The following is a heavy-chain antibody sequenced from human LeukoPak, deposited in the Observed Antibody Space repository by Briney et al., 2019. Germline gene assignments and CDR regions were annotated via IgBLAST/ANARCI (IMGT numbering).Heavy chain of an antibody. Sequence: GGSLRLSCAASGFTFSNYVMTWVRQAPGKGLEWVSAISFSGDSTYYADSVKGRFTISRDNSKNTLYLQMNSLRAEDTAVYYCAKDAANYFDYWGQGTLVTVSS. J-gene: IGHJ4*02. D-gene: IGHD5-18*01. CDR2: ISFSGDST. CDR1: GFTFSNYV. CDR3: AKDAANYFDY. V-gene: IGHV3-23*01.